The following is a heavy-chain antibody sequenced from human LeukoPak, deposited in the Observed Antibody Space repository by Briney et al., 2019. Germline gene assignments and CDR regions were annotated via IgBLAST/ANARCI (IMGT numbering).Heavy chain of an antibody. CDR1: GGSISSYY. CDR3: AREMDSSGYSAFDY. J-gene: IGHJ4*02. D-gene: IGHD3-22*01. V-gene: IGHV4-4*07. Sequence: SETLSLTCTVSGGSISSYYWSWIRQPAGKGLEWIGRIYTSGSTNYNPSLKSRVTMSVDTSRNQFSLKLSSVTAADTAVYYCAREMDSSGYSAFDYWGQGSLVTVSS. CDR2: IYTSGST.